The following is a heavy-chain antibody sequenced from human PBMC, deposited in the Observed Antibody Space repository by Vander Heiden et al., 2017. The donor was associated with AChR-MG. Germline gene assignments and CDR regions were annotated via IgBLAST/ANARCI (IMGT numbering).Heavy chain of an antibody. J-gene: IGHJ6*03. Sequence: QLQLVESGGGVVQPERSLRLSCAASGFSFSSYAMHWVRQAPGKGLEWVAVISYDGSNKYYADSVKGRFTISRDNSKNTLYLQMNSLRAEDTAVYYCAREVYYYMDVWGKGTTVTVSS. CDR3: AREVYYYMDV. CDR1: GFSFSSYA. CDR2: ISYDGSNK. V-gene: IGHV3-30-3*01.